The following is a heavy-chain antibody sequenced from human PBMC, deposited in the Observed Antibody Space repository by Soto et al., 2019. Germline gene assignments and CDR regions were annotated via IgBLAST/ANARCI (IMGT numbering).Heavy chain of an antibody. Sequence: SETLSLTCTVSGGSITGGSISSYYWGWMRQPPGKGLEWIASFFIGGSTDYNPSLKNRVTISIDTSKNQFSLSLTSVTAADTAVYYCAVEQWDWFDPWGQGTLVTVSS. J-gene: IGHJ5*02. CDR2: FFIGGST. CDR1: GGSITGGSISSYY. D-gene: IGHD1-26*01. CDR3: AVEQWDWFDP. V-gene: IGHV4-39*07.